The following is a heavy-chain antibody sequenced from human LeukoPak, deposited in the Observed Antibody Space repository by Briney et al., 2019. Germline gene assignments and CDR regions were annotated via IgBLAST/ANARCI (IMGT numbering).Heavy chain of an antibody. CDR1: GDSISSGGYS. CDR2: IHDSVST. CDR3: ARVVAAAGNNWFDP. Sequence: KTSETLSLTCAVSGDSISSGGYSWSWIRQPPGKGLEWIAYIHDSVSTYNNPSLKTRLSISIDTSKNQFSLKLNSVTAADTAVYYCARVVAAAGNNWFDPWGQGTLVTVSS. D-gene: IGHD6-13*01. J-gene: IGHJ5*02. V-gene: IGHV4-30-4*07.